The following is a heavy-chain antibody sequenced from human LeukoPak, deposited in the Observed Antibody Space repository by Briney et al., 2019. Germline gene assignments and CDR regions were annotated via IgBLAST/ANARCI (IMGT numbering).Heavy chain of an antibody. D-gene: IGHD2-8*01. CDR3: AREGCTNGVCYTALFDY. V-gene: IGHV3-11*04. J-gene: IGHJ4*02. CDR2: ISSSGSTI. CDR1: GFTFSDYY. Sequence: SGGSLRLSCAASGFTFSDYYMSWIRQAPGKGLEWVSYISSSGSTIYYADSVKGRFTISRDNAKNSLYLQMNSLRAGDTAVYYCAREGCTNGVCYTALFDYWGQGTLVTVSS.